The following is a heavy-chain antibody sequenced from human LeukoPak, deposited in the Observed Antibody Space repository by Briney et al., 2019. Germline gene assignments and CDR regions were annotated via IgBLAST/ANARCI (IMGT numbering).Heavy chain of an antibody. CDR2: MDPHSGST. CDR3: ARAYYYGSGRYDLYYFDY. D-gene: IGHD3-10*01. V-gene: IGHV1-8*01. Sequence: ASVTVSCKASGFTFTDYDINWVRQATGQGPEWMGWMDPHSGSTAYAQKFQGRVTMSGNTAIDTAYMELSSLRSEDTAVYYCARAYYYGSGRYDLYYFDYWGQGTLVTGSS. CDR1: GFTFTDYD. J-gene: IGHJ4*02.